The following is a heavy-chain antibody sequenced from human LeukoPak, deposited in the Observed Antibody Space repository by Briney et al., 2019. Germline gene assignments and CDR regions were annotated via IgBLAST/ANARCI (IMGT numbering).Heavy chain of an antibody. Sequence: SETLSLTCTVSGGSISSSSYYWGWIRQPPGKGLEWIGSIYYSGSTYYNPSLKSRVTISVDTSKNQFSLKLSSVTAADTAVYYCARYDVWGTYRAFDYWGQGTLVTVSS. CDR2: IYYSGST. D-gene: IGHD3-16*02. J-gene: IGHJ4*02. V-gene: IGHV4-39*07. CDR1: GGSISSSSYY. CDR3: ARYDVWGTYRAFDY.